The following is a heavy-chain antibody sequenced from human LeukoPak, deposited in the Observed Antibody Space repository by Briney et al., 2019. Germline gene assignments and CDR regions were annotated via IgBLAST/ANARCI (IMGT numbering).Heavy chain of an antibody. J-gene: IGHJ5*02. V-gene: IGHV1-24*01. Sequence: GASVKVSCKVSGYTLTELSMHWVRQAPGKGLEWMGGFDPEDGETIYAQKFQGRVTMTEDTSTDTAYMELSSLRSEDTAVYYCATEFGYSSGENWFDPWGQGTLVTVSS. CDR1: GYTLTELS. D-gene: IGHD6-19*01. CDR2: FDPEDGET. CDR3: ATEFGYSSGENWFDP.